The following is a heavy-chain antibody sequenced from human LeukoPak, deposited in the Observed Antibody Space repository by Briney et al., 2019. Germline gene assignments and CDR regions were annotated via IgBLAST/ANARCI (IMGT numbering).Heavy chain of an antibody. CDR1: GFTFSSYA. D-gene: IGHD2/OR15-2a*01. Sequence: GGSLRLSCAASGFTFSSYAMHWVRQAPGKGLEGVAVISYDGSNKYYADSVKGRFTFSRDNSKNTLYLQMNSLRAEDTAVYYCAKNLRLENNYYYYMDVWGKGTTVTVSS. CDR3: AKNLRLENNYYYYMDV. J-gene: IGHJ6*03. V-gene: IGHV3-30*04. CDR2: ISYDGSNK.